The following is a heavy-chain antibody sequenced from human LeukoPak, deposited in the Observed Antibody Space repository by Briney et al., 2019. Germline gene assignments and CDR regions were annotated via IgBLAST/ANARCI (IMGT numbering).Heavy chain of an antibody. CDR2: IAGKTHTGTT. CDR1: GFTFGDYA. CDR3: SRDAYGYQPEFGFAV. V-gene: IGHV3-49*03. Sequence: GGSLRLSCTAAGFTFGDYAISWFRQAPGKGLQWVGFIAGKTHTGTTEYAASVKGRFSISRDDSKSVAYLEMDSLNTEDTAVYYCSRDAYGYQPEFGFAVWGPGTTVTVSS. J-gene: IGHJ6*02. D-gene: IGHD5-24*01.